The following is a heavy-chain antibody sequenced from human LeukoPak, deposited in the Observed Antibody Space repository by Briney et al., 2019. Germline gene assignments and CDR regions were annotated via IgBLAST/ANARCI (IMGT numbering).Heavy chain of an antibody. CDR3: AKDFTDYYGSGSYYNVRENWFDP. Sequence: GGSLRLSCAASGFSFSSYAMSWVRQAPGKGLERVAAISGSGGRTYYADSVKGRFTISRDNSKNTLYLQMNSLRAEDTAVYYCAKDFTDYYGSGSYYNVRENWFDPWGQGTLVTVSS. CDR2: ISGSGGRT. V-gene: IGHV3-23*01. CDR1: GFSFSSYA. J-gene: IGHJ5*02. D-gene: IGHD3-10*01.